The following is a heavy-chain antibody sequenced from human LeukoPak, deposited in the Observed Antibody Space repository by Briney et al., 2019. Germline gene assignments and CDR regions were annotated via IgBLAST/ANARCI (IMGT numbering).Heavy chain of an antibody. V-gene: IGHV3-7*03. Sequence: PGGSLRLSCEASGLTISKNWMSWVRQAPGKGLEWVANIEYDGNEKNYLDSVKGRFTISRDNSKNSLYLQANSLRADDTAVYYCARIGGFSGYYGSYSYHGMDVWGQGTTVIVSS. CDR2: IEYDGNEK. CDR3: ARIGGFSGYYGSYSYHGMDV. J-gene: IGHJ6*02. CDR1: GLTISKNW. D-gene: IGHD3-22*01.